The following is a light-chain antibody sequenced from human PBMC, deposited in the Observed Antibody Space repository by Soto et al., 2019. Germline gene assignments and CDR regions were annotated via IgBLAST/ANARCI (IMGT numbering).Light chain of an antibody. V-gene: IGKV3-11*01. Sequence: EIVLTQSPATLSLSPVERATLSGMASQSIGTYLAWYQQKPGQAPRLLIYGASTRATGVPARFSGSGSGTDHTLTISSLEPEDSAVYYCQQRSNWPITFGQGTRLEIK. J-gene: IGKJ5*01. CDR1: QSIGTY. CDR2: GAS. CDR3: QQRSNWPIT.